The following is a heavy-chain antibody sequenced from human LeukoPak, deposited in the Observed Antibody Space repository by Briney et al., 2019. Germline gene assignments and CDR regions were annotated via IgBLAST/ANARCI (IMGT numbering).Heavy chain of an antibody. V-gene: IGHV1-18*01. CDR3: ARDTRWLDVYYFGY. Sequence: ASVKVSCKASGYTFTSYGISWVRQAPGQGLEWMGWISAYNGNTNYAQKLQGRVTMTTDTSTSTAYMELRSLRSDDTAVYYCARDTRWLDVYYFGYWGQGTLVTVSS. J-gene: IGHJ4*02. CDR1: GYTFTSYG. D-gene: IGHD5-24*01. CDR2: ISAYNGNT.